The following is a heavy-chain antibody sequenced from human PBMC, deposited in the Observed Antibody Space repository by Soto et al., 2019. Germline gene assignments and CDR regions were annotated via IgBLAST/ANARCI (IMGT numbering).Heavy chain of an antibody. V-gene: IGHV1-8*01. CDR2: MNPKSGNT. Sequence: QLQLLQSGAEVKKPGASAKVSCKGSGYTFIDYDIFWVRQAAGQGLEWMGWMNPKSGNTGYAQKFQVRVSMTRANSIVTAYMELSILTSDAAAVYYCALRLGYSISPANWYVDLWGRG. CDR1: GYTFIDYD. CDR3: ALRLGYSISPANWYVDL. J-gene: IGHJ2*01. D-gene: IGHD5-18*01.